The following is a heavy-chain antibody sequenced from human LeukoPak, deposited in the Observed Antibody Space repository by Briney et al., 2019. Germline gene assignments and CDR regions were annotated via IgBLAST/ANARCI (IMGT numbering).Heavy chain of an antibody. J-gene: IGHJ6*02. V-gene: IGHV3-7*01. CDR2: IKQDGGEK. D-gene: IGHD2-2*01. CDR3: ARRAAHIVVVPAGINYYYNMDV. Sequence: GGSLRLSCAASGFTFSSYWMSWVRQAPGKGLEWVANIKQDGGEKYYVDSVKGRFTISRDDAKNSLYLQMNFLRAEDTAVYYCARRAAHIVVVPAGINYYYNMDVWGQGTTVTVSS. CDR1: GFTFSSYW.